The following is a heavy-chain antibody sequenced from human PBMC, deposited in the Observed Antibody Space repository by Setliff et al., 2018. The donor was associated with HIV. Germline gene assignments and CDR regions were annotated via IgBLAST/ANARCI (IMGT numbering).Heavy chain of an antibody. Sequence: ASVKVSCKASGYTFNSYGISWVRQAPGQGPEWVGWIATYNGNTNYAQRLQGRVTLTTDTSTSTAYMELRSLRFDDTAVYFCARGVSQAYTYGSGAYYYFDFWGLGTLVTVTS. D-gene: IGHD6-19*01. V-gene: IGHV1-18*01. CDR2: IATYNGNT. J-gene: IGHJ4*02. CDR1: GYTFNSYG. CDR3: ARGVSQAYTYGSGAYYYFDF.